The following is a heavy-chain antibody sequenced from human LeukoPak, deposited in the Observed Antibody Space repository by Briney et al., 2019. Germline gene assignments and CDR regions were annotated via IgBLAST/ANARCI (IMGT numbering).Heavy chain of an antibody. CDR2: ISGSGGST. J-gene: IGHJ6*03. CDR1: GFTFSSYG. V-gene: IGHV3-23*01. CDR3: AKNGDRGAYCTGGTCYPYFYYYMDV. Sequence: GGTLRLSCAASGFTFSSYGMSWVRQAPGKGLEWVSAISGSGGSTYYADSVKGRFTISRDNSKNTLWLQMNSLKGEDTAIYYCAKNGDRGAYCTGGTCYPYFYYYMDVWGRGTTVTI. D-gene: IGHD2-15*01.